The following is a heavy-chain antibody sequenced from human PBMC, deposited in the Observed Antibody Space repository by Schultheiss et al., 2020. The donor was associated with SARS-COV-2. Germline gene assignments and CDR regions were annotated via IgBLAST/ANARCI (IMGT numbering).Heavy chain of an antibody. Sequence: GGSLRLSCAASGFTFSSYSMNWVRQAPGKGLEWVSSISSSSSYIYYADSVKGRFTISRDNAKNSLYLQMNSLRAEDTAVYYCARIVGATNAFDIWGQGTMVTVSS. J-gene: IGHJ3*02. V-gene: IGHV3-21*01. D-gene: IGHD1-26*01. CDR2: ISSSSSYI. CDR1: GFTFSSYS. CDR3: ARIVGATNAFDI.